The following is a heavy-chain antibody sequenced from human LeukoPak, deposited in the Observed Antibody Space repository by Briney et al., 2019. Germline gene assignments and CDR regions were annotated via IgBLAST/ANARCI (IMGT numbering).Heavy chain of an antibody. D-gene: IGHD6-25*01. CDR3: ARKGIGSSRYQNMDV. J-gene: IGHJ6*03. V-gene: IGHV3-23*01. CDR1: GFTFSSYA. CDR2: IIIDGGKT. Sequence: GGSLRLSCAASGFTFSSYAMSWVRQGPGEGPEWVSTIIIDGGKTYYADSVKGRFTVSRDTSKNTLYLQMNSLRAEDTAVYYCARKGIGSSRYQNMDVWGKGTTVTVSS.